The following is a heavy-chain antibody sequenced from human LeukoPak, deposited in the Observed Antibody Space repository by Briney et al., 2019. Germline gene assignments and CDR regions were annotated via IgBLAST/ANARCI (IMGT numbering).Heavy chain of an antibody. V-gene: IGHV1-69*13. J-gene: IGHJ4*02. CDR3: ARGYSYGSTDY. CDR2: IIPIFGTA. D-gene: IGHD5-18*01. Sequence: ASVNVSCKASGGTFSSYAISWVRQAPGQGLEWMGGIIPIFGTANYAQKFQGRVTITADESTSTAYMELSSLRSEDTAVYYCARGYSYGSTDYWGQGTLVTVSS. CDR1: GGTFSSYA.